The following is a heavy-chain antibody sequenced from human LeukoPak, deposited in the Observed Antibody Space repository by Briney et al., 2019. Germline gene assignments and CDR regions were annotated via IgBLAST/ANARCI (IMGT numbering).Heavy chain of an antibody. J-gene: IGHJ4*02. D-gene: IGHD3-22*01. CDR1: GGSISSYF. V-gene: IGHV4-4*07. CDR2: IYTSGST. CDR3: ARAGDSSGYEYYFDY. Sequence: PSETLSLTCTVSGGSISSYFWTWIRQPAGKGLEWIGRIYTSGSTNYNPSLKSRVTMSVDTSKNQFPLKLSSVTAADTAVYYCARAGDSSGYEYYFDYWGQGTLVTVSS.